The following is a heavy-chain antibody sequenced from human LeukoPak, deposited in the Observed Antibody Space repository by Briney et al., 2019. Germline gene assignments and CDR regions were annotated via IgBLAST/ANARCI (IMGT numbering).Heavy chain of an antibody. V-gene: IGHV1-18*01. J-gene: IGHJ3*02. CDR3: ARDRSDILTASAFDI. Sequence: ASVTVSCMASGYTFTSYGISWVRQAPGQGLEWMGWISAYNGNTNYAQKLQGRVTMTTDTSTSTAYMELRSLRSDDTAVYYCARDRSDILTASAFDIWGQGTMVTVSS. D-gene: IGHD3-9*01. CDR2: ISAYNGNT. CDR1: GYTFTSYG.